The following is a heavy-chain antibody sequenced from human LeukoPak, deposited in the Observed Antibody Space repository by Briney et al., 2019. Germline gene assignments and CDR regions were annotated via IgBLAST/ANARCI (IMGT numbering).Heavy chain of an antibody. CDR2: ISWNSGSI. Sequence: PGRSLRLSCAASGFTFDEYAMHWVRQAPGKGLEWVSGISWNSGSIGYADSVKGRFTISRDNAKNSLYLQMNSLRAEDTALYYCAKVSGYSSSWYYDYWGQGTLVTVSS. J-gene: IGHJ4*02. V-gene: IGHV3-9*01. CDR1: GFTFDEYA. D-gene: IGHD6-13*01. CDR3: AKVSGYSSSWYYDY.